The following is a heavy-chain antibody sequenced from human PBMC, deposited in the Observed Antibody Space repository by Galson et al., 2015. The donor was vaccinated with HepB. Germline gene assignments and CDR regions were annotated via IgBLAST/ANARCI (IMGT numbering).Heavy chain of an antibody. Sequence: SVKVSCKASGGTFSSYAISWVRQAPGQGLEWMGGIIPIFGTANYAQKFQGRVTITADKSTSTAYMELSSLRSEDTAVYYCARGTERITMIVVSDAFDIWGQGTMVTVSS. CDR1: GGTFSSYA. CDR2: IIPIFGTA. J-gene: IGHJ3*02. CDR3: ARGTERITMIVVSDAFDI. V-gene: IGHV1-69*06. D-gene: IGHD3-22*01.